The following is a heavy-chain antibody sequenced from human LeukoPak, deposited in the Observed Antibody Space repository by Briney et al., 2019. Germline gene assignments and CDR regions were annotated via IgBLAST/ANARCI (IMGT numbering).Heavy chain of an antibody. Sequence: PGGSLRLSCAASGFTFSSYWMSWVRQAPGKGLEWVANIKQDGSEKYYVDSVKGRFTISRDNAKNSLYLQMNSLRAEDTAVYYCARDPSGGWELRVHAFDIWGQGTMVTVSS. J-gene: IGHJ3*02. CDR2: IKQDGSEK. V-gene: IGHV3-7*01. CDR3: ARDPSGGWELRVHAFDI. D-gene: IGHD1-26*01. CDR1: GFTFSSYW.